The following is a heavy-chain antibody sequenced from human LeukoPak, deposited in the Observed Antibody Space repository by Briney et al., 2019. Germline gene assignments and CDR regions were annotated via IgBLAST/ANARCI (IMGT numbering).Heavy chain of an antibody. V-gene: IGHV3-30*04. CDR2: ISYDGSNK. CDR3: ARTYSIAVAGYFDY. Sequence: PGGSLRLSCAASGFTFSSYAVHWVRQAPGKGLEWVAVISYDGSNKYYADSVKGRFTISRDNSKNTLYLQMNSLRAEDTAVYYCARTYSIAVAGYFDYWGQGTLVTVSS. J-gene: IGHJ4*02. CDR1: GFTFSSYA. D-gene: IGHD6-19*01.